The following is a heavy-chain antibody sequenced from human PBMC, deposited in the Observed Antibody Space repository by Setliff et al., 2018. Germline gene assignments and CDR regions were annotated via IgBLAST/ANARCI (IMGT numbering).Heavy chain of an antibody. CDR2: VYYSGST. CDR1: GAAISTYH. CDR3: AREYYYARSRNFDY. V-gene: IGHV4-59*01. J-gene: IGHJ4*02. D-gene: IGHD3-22*01. Sequence: KTSETLSLTCAVSGAAISTYHWSWLRQPPGKGLEWIGYVYYSGSTNYNPSLKSRVSIPVDTSKNQFSLRLTSVTAADTAVYYCAREYYYARSRNFDYWGQGTLVTVS.